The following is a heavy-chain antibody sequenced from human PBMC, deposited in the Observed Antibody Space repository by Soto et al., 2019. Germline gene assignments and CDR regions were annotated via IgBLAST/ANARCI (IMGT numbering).Heavy chain of an antibody. V-gene: IGHV3-9*01. CDR3: AKDQAGDDGFDI. CDR2: ISWNSGSI. CDR1: GFTFDDYA. Sequence: GGSLRLSCAASGFTFDDYAMHWVRQAPGKGLEWVSGISWNSGSIGYADSVKGRFTISRENAQNSLYLQMNSLRAEDKTLYYCAKDQAGDDGFDIWGQGTMVTV. J-gene: IGHJ3*02.